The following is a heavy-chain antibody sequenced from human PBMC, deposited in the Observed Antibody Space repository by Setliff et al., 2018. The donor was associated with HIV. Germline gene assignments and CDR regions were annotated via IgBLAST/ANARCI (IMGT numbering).Heavy chain of an antibody. Sequence: GESLKISCIASGFTFSSYWMTWVRQAPGKGPECVANIKEDGSEKSYLGSMRGRFTISRDNAKNLVYLQMSSLRAEDTAVYYCARLVVLVPGHMEYYDYWGQGSRVTVSS. V-gene: IGHV3-7*01. J-gene: IGHJ4*02. CDR1: GFTFSSYW. CDR2: IKEDGSEK. CDR3: ARLVVLVPGHMEYYDY. D-gene: IGHD2-8*02.